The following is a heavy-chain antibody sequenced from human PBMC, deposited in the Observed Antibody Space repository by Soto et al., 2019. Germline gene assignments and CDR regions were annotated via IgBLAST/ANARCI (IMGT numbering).Heavy chain of an antibody. CDR2: IYYSGST. D-gene: IGHD4-17*01. J-gene: IGHJ5*02. Sequence: SETLSLTCTVSGVSISSGGYYWSWIRQHPGKGLEWIGYIYYSGSTYYNPSLKSRVTISVDTSKNQFSLNLSSVTAADTAVYYCARSTVRWFDPWGQGTLVTVSS. V-gene: IGHV4-31*03. CDR1: GVSISSGGYY. CDR3: ARSTVRWFDP.